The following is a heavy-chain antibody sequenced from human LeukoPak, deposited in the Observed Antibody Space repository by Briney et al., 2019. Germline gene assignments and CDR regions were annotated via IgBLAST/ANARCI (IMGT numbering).Heavy chain of an antibody. J-gene: IGHJ5*02. V-gene: IGHV4-39*07. CDR1: GGSISSYY. CDR3: ARERGYSSSWLNWFDP. D-gene: IGHD6-13*01. Sequence: SETLSLTCTVSGGSISSYYWGWIRQPPGKGLEWIGSIYYSGSTYYNPSLKSRVTISVDTSKNQFSLKLSSVTAADTAVYYCARERGYSSSWLNWFDPWGQGTLVTVSS. CDR2: IYYSGST.